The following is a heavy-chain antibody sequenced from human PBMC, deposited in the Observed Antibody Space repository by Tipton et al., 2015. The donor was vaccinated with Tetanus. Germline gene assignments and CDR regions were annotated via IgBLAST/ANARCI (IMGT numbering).Heavy chain of an antibody. J-gene: IGHJ4*02. D-gene: IGHD2-15*01. Sequence: SLRLSCAASGFIFSSYGIHWVRQAPGKGLEWVAVSWYDGTDKYYADSVKGRFTISRDNSKNTLYLQMNSLRAEDTALYYCAREADCSGGSCFSVDFDNWGQGTQVTVSS. V-gene: IGHV3-33*01. CDR3: AREADCSGGSCFSVDFDN. CDR2: SWYDGTDK. CDR1: GFIFSSYG.